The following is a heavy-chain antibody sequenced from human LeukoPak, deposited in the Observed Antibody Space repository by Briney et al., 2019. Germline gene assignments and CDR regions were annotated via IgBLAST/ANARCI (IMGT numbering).Heavy chain of an antibody. CDR2: MDPNSGNT. J-gene: IGHJ6*02. V-gene: IGHV1-8*01. CDR3: ARWVVTAIGYGMDV. Sequence: ASVKVSCKASGYTFTSYDINWVRQATGQGLEWMGWMDPNSGNTGYAQKFQGRVTMTRNTSIRTDYMELSSLRSEDTAVYYCARWVVTAIGYGMDVWGQGTTVTVSS. D-gene: IGHD2-21*02. CDR1: GYTFTSYD.